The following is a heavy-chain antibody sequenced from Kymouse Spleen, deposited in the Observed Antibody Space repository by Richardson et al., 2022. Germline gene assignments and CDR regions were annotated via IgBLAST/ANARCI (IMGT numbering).Heavy chain of an antibody. V-gene: IGHV5-51*01. J-gene: IGHJ6*02. CDR1: GYSFTSYW. CDR3: ARHPCSSTSCANGITGTTDYYGMDV. Sequence: EVQLVQSGAEVKKPGESLKISCKGSGYSFTSYWIGWVRQMPGKGLEWMGIIYPGDSDTRYSPSFQGQVTISADKSISTAYLQWSSLKASDTAMYYCARHPCSSTSCANGITGTTDYYGMDVWGQGTTVTVSS. CDR2: IYPGDSDT. D-gene: IGHD2-2*02.